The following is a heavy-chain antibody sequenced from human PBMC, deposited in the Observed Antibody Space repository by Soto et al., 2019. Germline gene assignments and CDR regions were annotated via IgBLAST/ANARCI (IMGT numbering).Heavy chain of an antibody. D-gene: IGHD3-10*01. CDR2: MYNTGST. CDR3: ARGTWVRSAFDI. J-gene: IGHJ3*02. V-gene: IGHV4-59*12. CDR1: GGSTSGYY. Sequence: SETLSLTCTVSGGSTSGYYWSWIRQPPGKGLEWIGYMYNTGSTVYNPSFKSRVTISVDTSKNQFSLKLSSVTAAVTAVYYCARGTWVRSAFDIWGQGTMVTVSS.